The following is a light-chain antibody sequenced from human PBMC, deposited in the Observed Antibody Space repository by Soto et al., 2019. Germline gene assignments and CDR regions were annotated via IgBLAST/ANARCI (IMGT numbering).Light chain of an antibody. CDR3: SSFTSTSTQV. CDR1: SSDVGSYDY. CDR2: EVN. J-gene: IGLJ3*02. Sequence: QSALTQPASVSGSLGQSITISCTGTSSDVGSYDYVSWYRQHPGKVPKLIIYEVNKRPSGVSNRFSGSKSANTASLTISGLQADDEVDYYCSSFTSTSTQVFGGGTKLTVL. V-gene: IGLV2-14*01.